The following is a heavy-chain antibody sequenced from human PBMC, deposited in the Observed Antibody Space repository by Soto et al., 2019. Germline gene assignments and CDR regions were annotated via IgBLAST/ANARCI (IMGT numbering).Heavy chain of an antibody. CDR3: AKSPNFYCSSPNCYKYYFDH. CDR1: GFTFNTCG. CDR2: ISYDGSEK. Sequence: GGSLRLSCAASGFTFNTCGMHWVRQAPGKGLEWVAVISYDGSEKYYVDSVKGRFTISKDNSKNTLYLQMNSLRPEDTAVYYCAKSPNFYCSSPNCYKYYFDHWGQGTRVTVSS. V-gene: IGHV3-30*18. D-gene: IGHD2-2*02. J-gene: IGHJ4*02.